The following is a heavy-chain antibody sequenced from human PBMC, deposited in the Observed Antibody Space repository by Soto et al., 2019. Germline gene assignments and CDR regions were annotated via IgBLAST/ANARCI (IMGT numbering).Heavy chain of an antibody. Sequence: GGSLRLSCAASGFTFSSYAMSWVRQAPGKGLEWVSAISGSGGSTYYADSVKGRFTISRDNSKNTLYLQMNSLRAEDTAVYYCAKGSDYDFWSGYSNPTYYYYYMDVWGKGTTVTV. D-gene: IGHD3-3*01. CDR3: AKGSDYDFWSGYSNPTYYYYYMDV. CDR1: GFTFSSYA. J-gene: IGHJ6*03. V-gene: IGHV3-23*01. CDR2: ISGSGGST.